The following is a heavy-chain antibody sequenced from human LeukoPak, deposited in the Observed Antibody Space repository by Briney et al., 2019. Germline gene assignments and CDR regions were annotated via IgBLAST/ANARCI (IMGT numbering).Heavy chain of an antibody. J-gene: IGHJ6*02. CDR1: GYTFTGYY. CDR3: ARELAPAGSYYYYGMDV. V-gene: IGHV1-2*04. Sequence: GASVKVSCKASGYTFTGYYMHWVRQAPGQGLEWMGWINPNSGGTNYAQKFQGWVTMTRDTSISTAYMELSRLRSDDTAVYYCARELAPAGSYYYYGMDVWGQGTTATVSS. CDR2: INPNSGGT. D-gene: IGHD6-25*01.